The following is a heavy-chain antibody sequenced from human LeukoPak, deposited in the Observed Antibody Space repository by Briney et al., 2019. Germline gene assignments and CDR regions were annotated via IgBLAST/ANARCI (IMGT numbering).Heavy chain of an antibody. CDR2: VDPEDGET. V-gene: IGHV1-69-2*01. D-gene: IGHD3-9*01. J-gene: IGHJ3*02. Sequence: ASVKVSCKASGYTFTGYYMHWVQQAPGKGLEWMGLVDPEDGETIYAEKFQGRVTITADTSTDTAYMELSSLRSEDTAVYYCATLTGHAPEGQDAFDIWGQGTMVTVSS. CDR1: GYTFTGYY. CDR3: ATLTGHAPEGQDAFDI.